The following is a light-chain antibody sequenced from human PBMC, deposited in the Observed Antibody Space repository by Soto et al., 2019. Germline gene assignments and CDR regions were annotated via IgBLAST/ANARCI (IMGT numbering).Light chain of an antibody. CDR1: QGVSSN. J-gene: IGKJ5*01. V-gene: IGKV3-20*01. Sequence: EIVMTQSPATLSVSPGERATLSCRASQGVSSNLAWYQQKPGQAPRLLIYGASNRATDIPDRFSGRGSGTDFTLTISRLEPEDFAVYYCQQYGSSPPSSTFGQGTRLEIK. CDR3: QQYGSSPPSST. CDR2: GAS.